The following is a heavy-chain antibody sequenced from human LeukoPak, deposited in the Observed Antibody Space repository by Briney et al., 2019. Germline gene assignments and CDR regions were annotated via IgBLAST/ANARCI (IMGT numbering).Heavy chain of an antibody. D-gene: IGHD2-2*01. Sequence: PGGSLRLSCAASGFTFSDYYTSWIRQAPGKGLEWVSYISSSGSTIYYADSVKGRFTISRDNAKNSLYLQMNSLRAEDTAVYYCARDRYCSSTSCYADYYYGMDVWGQGTTVTVSS. CDR2: ISSSGSTI. V-gene: IGHV3-11*01. CDR1: GFTFSDYY. J-gene: IGHJ6*01. CDR3: ARDRYCSSTSCYADYYYGMDV.